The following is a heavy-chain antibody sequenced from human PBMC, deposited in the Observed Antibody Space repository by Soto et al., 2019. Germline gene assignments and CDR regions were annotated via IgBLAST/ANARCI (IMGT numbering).Heavy chain of an antibody. CDR2: ISYDGSNK. CDR1: GFTFSSYA. D-gene: IGHD3-10*01. V-gene: IGHV3-30-3*01. J-gene: IGHJ4*02. CDR3: AVNFITEHWTPVRD. Sequence: PGGSLRLSCAASGFTFSSYAMHWVRQAPGKGLEWVAVISYDGSNKYYADSVKGRFTISRDNSKNTLYLQMTSLRAEDTAVDYCAVNFITEHWTPVRDWGQGAQVTVSA.